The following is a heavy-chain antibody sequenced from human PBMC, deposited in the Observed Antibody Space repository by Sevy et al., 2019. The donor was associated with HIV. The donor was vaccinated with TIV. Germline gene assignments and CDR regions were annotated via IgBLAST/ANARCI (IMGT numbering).Heavy chain of an antibody. CDR1: GFTFDTYN. D-gene: IGHD3-22*01. CDR3: ARDPSITMIVVVEDYFDY. J-gene: IGHJ4*02. CDR2: ISGYSNYI. Sequence: GGSLRLSCAASGFTFDTYNINWVRQAPGKGLEWVSFISGYSNYIYYTDSLKGRFTISRDNAKNSVYLQMNSLRAEDTAVYYCARDPSITMIVVVEDYFDYWGQGTLVTVSS. V-gene: IGHV3-21*01.